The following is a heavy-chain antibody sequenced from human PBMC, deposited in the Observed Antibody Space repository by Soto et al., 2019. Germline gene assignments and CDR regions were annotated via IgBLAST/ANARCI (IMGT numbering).Heavy chain of an antibody. V-gene: IGHV4-59*01. J-gene: IGHJ3*02. CDR2: IHYSGST. D-gene: IGHD6-13*01. CDR3: ASSSGTAATGHAFDI. Sequence: LETLSLTCTVSGGSSSRSYWSWIRQPPGKGLEWIAYIHYSGSTNYNPSLKSRVTISIDTSKNQFSLKLTFVTAADTAVYYCASSSGTAATGHAFDIWGQGTMVTVSS. CDR1: GGSSSRSY.